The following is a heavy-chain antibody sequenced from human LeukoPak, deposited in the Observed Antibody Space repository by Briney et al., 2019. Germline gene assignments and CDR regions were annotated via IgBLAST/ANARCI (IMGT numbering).Heavy chain of an antibody. CDR1: GYTFTSYG. D-gene: IGHD1-1*01. V-gene: IGHV1-18*01. J-gene: IGHJ4*02. CDR3: AKDFGSQLENDY. CDR2: ISAYNGNT. Sequence: ASVKVSCKASGYTFTSYGISWVRQAPGQGLEWMGWISAYNGNTNYAQKLQGRVTMTTDTSTSTAYMELRSLRAEDTAVYFCAKDFGSQLENDYWGQGTLVTVSS.